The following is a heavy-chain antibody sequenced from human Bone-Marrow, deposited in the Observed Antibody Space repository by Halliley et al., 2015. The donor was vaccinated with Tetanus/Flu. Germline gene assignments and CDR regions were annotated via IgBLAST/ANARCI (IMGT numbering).Heavy chain of an antibody. V-gene: IGHV3-23*01. D-gene: IGHD2-15*01. CDR2: RGSGVNT. Sequence: RGSGVNTYYADSVKGRFPISRENSKNTVFLRRKDVGVEGSAVYYCAKDLGFVSSRRVGAFDVWGQGTLVTVSS. J-gene: IGHJ4*02. CDR3: AKDLGFVSSRRVGAFDV.